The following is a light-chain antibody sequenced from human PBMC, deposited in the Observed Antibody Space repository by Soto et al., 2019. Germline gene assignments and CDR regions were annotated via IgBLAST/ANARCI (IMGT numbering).Light chain of an antibody. J-gene: IGKJ4*01. V-gene: IGKV3-15*01. Sequence: EIVKTQSPATLSVKPGERATLSCRPSQSVNSNLAWYQQKPGQAPRLLVYGASTRATGIPARFSGSGSGTEFTLTISSLQSEDFAVYYCQQYNNWPLTFGGGTKVDIK. CDR3: QQYNNWPLT. CDR1: QSVNSN. CDR2: GAS.